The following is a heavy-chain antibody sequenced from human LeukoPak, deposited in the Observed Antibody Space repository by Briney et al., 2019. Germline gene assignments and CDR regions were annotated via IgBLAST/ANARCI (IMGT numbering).Heavy chain of an antibody. J-gene: IGHJ4*02. CDR3: ASPGGSYYQDLDY. CDR1: GYTFTSYG. Sequence: EASVTVSCKASGYTFTSYGISWVRQAPGQGLEWMGWISAYNGNTNYAQKPQGRVTMTTDTSTSTAYMELSSLRSEDTAVYYCASPGGSYYQDLDYWGQGTLVTVSS. D-gene: IGHD1-26*01. V-gene: IGHV1-18*01. CDR2: ISAYNGNT.